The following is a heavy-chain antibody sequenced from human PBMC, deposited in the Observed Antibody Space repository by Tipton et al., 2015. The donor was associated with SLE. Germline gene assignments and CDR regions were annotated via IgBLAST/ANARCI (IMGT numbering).Heavy chain of an antibody. J-gene: IGHJ4*02. Sequence: SLRLSCAASGFTFSTYEMSWVRRAPGKGLEWVAVISYDGSNKYYADSVKGRFTISRDNAKRSLYLQMSGLRGEDTSLYYCARARYCSGGSCYLDFWGQGTLVTVSS. CDR1: GFTFSTYE. V-gene: IGHV3-30*04. CDR3: ARARYCSGGSCYLDF. D-gene: IGHD2-15*01. CDR2: ISYDGSNK.